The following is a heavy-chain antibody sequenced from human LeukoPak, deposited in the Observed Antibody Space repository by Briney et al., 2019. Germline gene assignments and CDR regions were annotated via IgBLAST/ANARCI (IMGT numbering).Heavy chain of an antibody. V-gene: IGHV3-48*01. CDR1: VFPLSSYS. Sequence: QSGGSLRLSCAASVFPLSSYSINWVRQAPGKGLEWVSYISSSGSAIYYVDSVKGRFTVSRDNAKNSLFLQMNSPRAEDTAVYYCVRVKGSYFDYWGQGALVTVSS. D-gene: IGHD2-15*01. CDR3: VRVKGSYFDY. J-gene: IGHJ4*02. CDR2: ISSSGSAI.